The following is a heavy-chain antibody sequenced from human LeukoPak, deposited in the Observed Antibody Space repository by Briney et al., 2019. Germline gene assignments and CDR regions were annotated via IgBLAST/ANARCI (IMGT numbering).Heavy chain of an antibody. Sequence: GESLKISCKGSGCSFTSYWIGWVRQMPGKGLEWMGIIYPGDSDTRYSPSFQGQVTISADKSISTAYLQWSSLKASDTAMYYCARRRLGYCSSTSCRHYYYYMDVWGKGTTVTVSS. CDR3: ARRRLGYCSSTSCRHYYYYMDV. V-gene: IGHV5-51*01. D-gene: IGHD2-2*01. J-gene: IGHJ6*03. CDR1: GCSFTSYW. CDR2: IYPGDSDT.